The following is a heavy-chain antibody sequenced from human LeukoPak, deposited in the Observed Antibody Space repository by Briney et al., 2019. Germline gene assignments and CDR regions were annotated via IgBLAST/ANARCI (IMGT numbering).Heavy chain of an antibody. CDR1: GGSFSGYY. V-gene: IGHV4-34*01. CDR2: IYHSGST. CDR3: ARDPHYYGSGSYYNWFDP. Sequence: PSETLSLTCAVYGGSFSGYYWSWIRQPPGKGLEWIGEIYHSGSTNYNPSLKSRVTISVDKSKNQFSLKLSSVTAADTAVYYCARDPHYYGSGSYYNWFDPWGQGTLVTVSS. J-gene: IGHJ5*02. D-gene: IGHD3-10*01.